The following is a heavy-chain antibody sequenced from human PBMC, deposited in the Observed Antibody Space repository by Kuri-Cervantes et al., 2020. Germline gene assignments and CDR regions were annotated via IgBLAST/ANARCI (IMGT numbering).Heavy chain of an antibody. D-gene: IGHD4-17*01. J-gene: IGHJ4*02. Sequence: GGSLRLSCVASGFTFSNYSMSWVRQAPGKGLEWVSAISDGGGSTYYADSVKGRFTISRDNSKNTLYLQMNSLRAEDTAVYYCARHEYGDFYFDYWGQGTLVTVSS. CDR2: ISDGGGST. CDR3: ARHEYGDFYFDY. V-gene: IGHV3-23*01. CDR1: GFTFSNYS.